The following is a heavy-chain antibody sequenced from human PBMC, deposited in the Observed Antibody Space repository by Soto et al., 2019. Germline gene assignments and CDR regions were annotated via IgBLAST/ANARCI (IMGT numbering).Heavy chain of an antibody. V-gene: IGHV5-51*01. J-gene: IGHJ6*02. Sequence: LKISCKGSGYSFTSYWIGWVRQMPGKGLEWMGIIYPGDSDTRYSPSFQGQVTISADKSISTAYLQWSSLKASDTAMYYCARLHYYGSAYYYYGMDVWGQGTTVTVSS. CDR3: ARLHYYGSAYYYYGMDV. CDR1: GYSFTSYW. D-gene: IGHD3-10*01. CDR2: IYPGDSDT.